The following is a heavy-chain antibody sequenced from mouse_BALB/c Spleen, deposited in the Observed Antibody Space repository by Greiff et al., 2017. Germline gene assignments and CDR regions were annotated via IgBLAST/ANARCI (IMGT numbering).Heavy chain of an antibody. CDR2: IDPANGNT. V-gene: IGHV14-3*02. Sequence: VHVKQSGAELVRSGASVKLSCTASGFNIKDTYMHWVKQRPEQGLECIGRIDPANGNTKYDPKFQGKATITADTSSNTAYLQLSSLTSEDTAVYYCARGNYGGAMDYWGQGTSVTVSS. CDR1: GFNIKDTY. CDR3: ARGNYGGAMDY. J-gene: IGHJ4*01. D-gene: IGHD2-1*01.